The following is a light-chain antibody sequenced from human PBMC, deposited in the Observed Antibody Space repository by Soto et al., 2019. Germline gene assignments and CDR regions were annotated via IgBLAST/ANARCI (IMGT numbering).Light chain of an antibody. V-gene: IGKV3-20*01. CDR3: QQYGSSPLT. CDR2: GAS. CDR1: QSVASTY. J-gene: IGKJ1*01. Sequence: EIVLTQSPGTLSLSPGERATLSCWASQSVASTYLGWYQQKPGQAPRLLIYGASSRATGIPDRFSGSGSGTDFTLTISRLEPEDFALYYCQQYGSSPLTFGQGTKVDIK.